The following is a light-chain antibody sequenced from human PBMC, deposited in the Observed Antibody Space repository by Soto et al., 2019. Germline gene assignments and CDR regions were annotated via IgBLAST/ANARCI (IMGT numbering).Light chain of an antibody. J-gene: IGLJ3*02. CDR3: SSYTRSSTWV. CDR2: EVN. V-gene: IGLV2-14*01. Sequence: QSALTQPASVSGSPGQSITISCTGTSSDVGGYNYVSWYQQYPGKAPKLMISEVNDRPSGVSNRFSGSKSGNTASLTISGLQAEDEAEYYCSSYTRSSTWVFGGGTKLTVL. CDR1: SSDVGGYNY.